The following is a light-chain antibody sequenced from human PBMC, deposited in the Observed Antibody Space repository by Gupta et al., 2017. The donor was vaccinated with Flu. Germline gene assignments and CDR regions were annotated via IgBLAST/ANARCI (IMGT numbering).Light chain of an antibody. V-gene: IGLV3-21*02. CDR2: NDD. CDR3: QVWDSAGGHIV. J-gene: IGLJ2*01. Sequence: SYAPAHSPSVSVAPGHTATLTYGGDNIGGKSVHWYQQKPGQAPVLVVYNDDDRPSGIPDRFSGSNSGNRATLTITGAEAGDEADFYCQVWDSAGGHIVFGGGTKLTVL. CDR1: NIGGKS.